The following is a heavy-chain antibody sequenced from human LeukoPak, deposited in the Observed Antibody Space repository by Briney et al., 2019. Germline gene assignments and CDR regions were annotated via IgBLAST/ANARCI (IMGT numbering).Heavy chain of an antibody. CDR1: GFTFSSYV. J-gene: IGHJ4*02. V-gene: IGHV3-23*01. D-gene: IGHD1-26*01. CDR3: ARVGNSGSYYEYYFDY. CDR2: ISGSGGST. Sequence: GGSLRLSCAASGFTFSSYVMSWVRQAPGKGLEWVTAISGSGGSTYYADSVKGRFTISRDNSKNTLCLQMNSLRAEDTAVHYCARVGNSGSYYEYYFDYWGQGTLVTVSS.